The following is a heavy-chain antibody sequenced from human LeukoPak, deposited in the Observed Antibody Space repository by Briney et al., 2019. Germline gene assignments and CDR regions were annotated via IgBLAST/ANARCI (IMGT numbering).Heavy chain of an antibody. D-gene: IGHD6-13*01. J-gene: IGHJ4*02. CDR1: GFTFSSYA. V-gene: IGHV3-23*01. CDR2: ISGSGGST. Sequence: PGGSLRLSCETSGFTFSSYAMSWVRQAPGKGLEWVSAISGSGGSTYYADSVKGRFTISRDNSKNTLYLQMNSLRAEDTAVYYCARLGSNWTLDYWGQGTLVTVSS. CDR3: ARLGSNWTLDY.